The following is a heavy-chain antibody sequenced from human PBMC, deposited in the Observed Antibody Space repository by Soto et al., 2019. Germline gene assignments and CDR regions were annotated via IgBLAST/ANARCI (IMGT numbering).Heavy chain of an antibody. V-gene: IGHV4-59*08. CDR3: ARNVYDFWSGYFGY. CDR2: IYYSGST. CDR1: GGSISSYY. D-gene: IGHD3-3*01. J-gene: IGHJ4*02. Sequence: QVQLQESGPGLVKPSETLSLTCTVSGGSISSYYWSWIRQPPGKGLEWIGYIYYSGSTNYNPSLKSRVTISVGTSKNQFSLKLSSVTVADTAVYYCARNVYDFWSGYFGYWGQGTLVTVSS.